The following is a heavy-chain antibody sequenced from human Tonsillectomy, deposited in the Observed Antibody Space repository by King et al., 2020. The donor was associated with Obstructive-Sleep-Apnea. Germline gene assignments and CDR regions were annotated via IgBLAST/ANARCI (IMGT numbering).Heavy chain of an antibody. J-gene: IGHJ4*02. CDR1: RFTFSNYA. Sequence: VQLVESGGGLVQPGGSLRLSCAASRFTFSNYAMHWVRQAPGKGLEYVSSISTNGQSTYYANSVKGRFTISRDNSKNALYLQMGSLRVEDMAIYYCARGRYGNYVATGADYWGRGTLVTVSS. CDR2: ISTNGQST. V-gene: IGHV3-64*01. D-gene: IGHD4-11*01. CDR3: ARGRYGNYVATGADY.